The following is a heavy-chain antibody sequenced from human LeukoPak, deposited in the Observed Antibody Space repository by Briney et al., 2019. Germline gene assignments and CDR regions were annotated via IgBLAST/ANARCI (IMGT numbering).Heavy chain of an antibody. J-gene: IGHJ4*02. D-gene: IGHD6-19*01. CDR1: GYTVTRYY. Sequence: ASVKVSCKASGYTVTRYYMHWVRQAPGQGLEWMGIINPSGGSTSYAQKFQGRVTMTRDTSTSTVYMELSSLRSEDTAVYYCTRDSSGSETNPRHYFDYWGQGALVTVSS. V-gene: IGHV1-46*01. CDR2: INPSGGST. CDR3: TRDSSGSETNPRHYFDY.